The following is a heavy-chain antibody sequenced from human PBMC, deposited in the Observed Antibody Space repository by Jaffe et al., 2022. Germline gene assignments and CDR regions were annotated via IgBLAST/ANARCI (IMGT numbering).Heavy chain of an antibody. CDR3: ARRYCNSGTCYGHFDY. CDR2: ISSRSSTT. CDR1: GFTFSSYD. J-gene: IGHJ4*02. V-gene: IGHV3-48*01. D-gene: IGHD2-15*01. Sequence: EVLLVESGGGLVQPGGSLRLSCVASGFTFSSYDVNWVRQAPGKGLEWVSSISSRSSTTYYADSVKGRFIISRDNAKNSLFLQMNSLRAEDAAVYYCARRYCNSGTCYGHFDYWGQGTLVTVSS.